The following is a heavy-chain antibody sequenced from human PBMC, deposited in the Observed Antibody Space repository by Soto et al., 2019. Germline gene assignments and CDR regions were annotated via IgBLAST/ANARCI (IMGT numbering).Heavy chain of an antibody. CDR3: ARGIILGAPPRPFDY. Sequence: QVQLVESGGGVVQPGRSLRLSCAASGFTFSAYDIHWVRQAPGKGLEWVAVIWYDGSNKYYADSVKGRFTISRDNSKNTLYLQMNSLRAEDTAVYYCARGIILGAPPRPFDYWGQGTLVTVSS. D-gene: IGHD1-26*01. CDR2: IWYDGSNK. J-gene: IGHJ4*02. V-gene: IGHV3-33*01. CDR1: GFTFSAYD.